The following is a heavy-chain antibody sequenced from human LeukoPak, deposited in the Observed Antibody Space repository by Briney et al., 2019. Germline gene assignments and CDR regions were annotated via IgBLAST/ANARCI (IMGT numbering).Heavy chain of an antibody. CDR1: GGYFSGYY. Sequence: PSETLSLTCAVYGGYFSGYYWGWIRQPPGKGLEWIGSIYHSGSTYYNPSLKSRVTISVDTSKNQFSLKLSSVTAADTAVYYCARGFFVAGTSDYWGQGTLVTVSS. V-gene: IGHV4-38-2*01. J-gene: IGHJ4*02. D-gene: IGHD6-19*01. CDR2: IYHSGST. CDR3: ARGFFVAGTSDY.